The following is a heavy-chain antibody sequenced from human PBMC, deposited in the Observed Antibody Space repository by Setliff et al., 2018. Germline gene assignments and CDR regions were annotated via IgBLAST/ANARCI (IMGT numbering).Heavy chain of an antibody. CDR1: GYSISSGYY. CDR2: IYHSGST. D-gene: IGHD3-22*01. J-gene: IGHJ4*02. V-gene: IGHV4-38-2*01. CDR3: AGGDSSGYYYILFDF. Sequence: SETLSLTCAVSGYSISSGYYWGWIRQPPGKGLEWIGSIYHSGSTYYNPSLKSRVTISVDTSKNQFSLKLSSVTAADTAVYYCAGGDSSGYYYILFDFWGQGTLVTVSS.